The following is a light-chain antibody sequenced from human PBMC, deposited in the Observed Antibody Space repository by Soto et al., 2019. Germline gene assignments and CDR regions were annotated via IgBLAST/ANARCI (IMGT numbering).Light chain of an antibody. J-gene: IGKJ1*01. CDR3: QNYNDYST. V-gene: IGKV1-5*01. CDR1: QSISNW. CDR2: DAS. Sequence: QVTQSPSTVSASLGDRVTITCRTSQSISNWLAWYQQKRGEAPNLLIYDASTLASGVPPRFSGSGSGTEYALTISDLQPEDFATYYCQNYNDYSTFVQGTEVQI.